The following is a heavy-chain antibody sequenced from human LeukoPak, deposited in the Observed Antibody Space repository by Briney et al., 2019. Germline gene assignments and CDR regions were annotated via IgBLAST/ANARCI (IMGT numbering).Heavy chain of an antibody. J-gene: IGHJ4*02. CDR2: IYYSGST. CDR1: GGSISSSSYY. V-gene: IGHV4-39*01. D-gene: IGHD1-26*01. Sequence: PSETLSLTCTVSGGSISSSSYYWGWIRQPPGKGLEWIGSIYYSGSTYYKSSLKSRVPVSVGTSKNQFSLKLSSVTPADTAVYYCASLRERSYYARGFDYWGQGTLVTVSS. CDR3: ASLRERSYYARGFDY.